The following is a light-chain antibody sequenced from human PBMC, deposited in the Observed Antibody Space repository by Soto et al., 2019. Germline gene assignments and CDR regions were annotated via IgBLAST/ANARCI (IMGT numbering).Light chain of an antibody. Sequence: IVLTQSPGTLSLSPGERATLSCRPRQSVSNNYLALYQQRPGDPPRLHIYGPSNRDTGIPDRFRGSGSGPDFTLTLSRLEPEDFAVYYCQQYGSSGTFGQGPKLDSK. CDR1: QSVSNNY. CDR2: GPS. J-gene: IGKJ1*01. CDR3: QQYGSSGT. V-gene: IGKV3-20*01.